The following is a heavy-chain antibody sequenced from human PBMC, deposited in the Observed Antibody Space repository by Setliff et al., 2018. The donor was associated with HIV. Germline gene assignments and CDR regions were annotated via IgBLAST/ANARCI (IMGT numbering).Heavy chain of an antibody. CDR1: GFTFNYHA. V-gene: IGHV3-23*01. J-gene: IGHJ5*02. CDR2: ISGSGDST. CDR3: AKDYTPTFWEYNWFDV. D-gene: IGHD3-16*01. Sequence: GGFLRLSCAASGFTFNYHAMTWVRQAPGKGLEWVSGISGSGDSTFYAHSVKGRFTISRDNSRDTLYLEMNNLRAEDTALYYCAKDYTPTFWEYNWFDVWGQGTQVTVS.